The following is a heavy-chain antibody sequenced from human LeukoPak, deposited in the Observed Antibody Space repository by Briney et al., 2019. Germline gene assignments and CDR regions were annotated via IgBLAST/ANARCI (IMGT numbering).Heavy chain of an antibody. CDR3: ARAAHLYYYDSSGYYPDY. CDR2: INSDGSST. J-gene: IGHJ4*02. V-gene: IGHV3-74*01. D-gene: IGHD3-22*01. CDR1: GFTFSSYW. Sequence: GGSLRLSCAASGFTFSSYWMHWVRQAPGKGLVRVSRINSDGSSTSYADSVKGRFTISRDNAKNTLYLQMNSLRAEDTAVYYCARAAHLYYYDSSGYYPDYWGQGTLVTVSS.